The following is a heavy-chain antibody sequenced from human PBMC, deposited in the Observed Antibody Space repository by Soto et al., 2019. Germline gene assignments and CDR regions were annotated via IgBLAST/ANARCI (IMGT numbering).Heavy chain of an antibody. CDR2: IYHSGST. J-gene: IGHJ4*02. V-gene: IGHV4-30-2*01. CDR1: GGSISSGGYS. Sequence: SETLSLTCAVSGGSISSGGYSWSWIRQPPGKGLEWIGYIYHSGSTYYNPSLKSRVTISVDRSKNQFSLKLSSVTAADTAVYFCARYWAAAGPFDFWAQGTLVTVSS. CDR3: ARYWAAAGPFDF. D-gene: IGHD6-13*01.